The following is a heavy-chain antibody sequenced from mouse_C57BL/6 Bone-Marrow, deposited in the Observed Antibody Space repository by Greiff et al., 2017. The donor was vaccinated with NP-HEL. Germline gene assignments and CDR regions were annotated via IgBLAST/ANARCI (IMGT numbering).Heavy chain of an antibody. CDR2: ISSGSSTI. CDR3: ARNYYGSSYWYFDV. J-gene: IGHJ1*03. D-gene: IGHD1-1*01. CDR1: GFTFSDYG. V-gene: IGHV5-17*01. Sequence: EVMLVESGGGLVKPGGSLKLSCAASGFTFSDYGMHWVRQAPETGLEWVAYISSGSSTIYYADTVKGRFTISRDNAKNTLFLQMTSLRSEEAAMYYCARNYYGSSYWYFDVWGTGTTVTVSS.